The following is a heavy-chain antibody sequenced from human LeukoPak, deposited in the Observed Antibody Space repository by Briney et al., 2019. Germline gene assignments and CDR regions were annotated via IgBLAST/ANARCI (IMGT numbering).Heavy chain of an antibody. CDR3: ARGSRYRLRTYDQDDN. CDR1: GGSFSGYY. Sequence: SSETLSLTCAVYGGSFSGYYWIWIRQPPGKGLEWIGEINHSGSTNYNPSLKSRVTISVDTSKNQFSLKLSSVTAADTAVYYCARGSRYRLRTYDQDDNWGQGTLVTVSS. V-gene: IGHV4-34*01. CDR2: INHSGST. J-gene: IGHJ4*02. D-gene: IGHD3-16*01.